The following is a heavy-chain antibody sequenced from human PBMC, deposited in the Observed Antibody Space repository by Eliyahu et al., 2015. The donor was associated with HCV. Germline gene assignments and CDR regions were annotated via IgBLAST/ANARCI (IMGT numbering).Heavy chain of an antibody. V-gene: IGHV3-9*01. CDR2: ISWKSDSI. CDR1: GFTFDDYA. Sequence: EVQLVESGGGLVQPGGSLXLSCVASGFTFDDYAMHWVRQAPGKGLEWVSGISWKSDSIGYADSVKGRFTVSRDNAKNSLYLQMNSLRPEDTAFYYCAKVPGGYVHGYPDDWGQGTLVTVSS. D-gene: IGHD5-18*01. CDR3: AKVPGGYVHGYPDD. J-gene: IGHJ4*02.